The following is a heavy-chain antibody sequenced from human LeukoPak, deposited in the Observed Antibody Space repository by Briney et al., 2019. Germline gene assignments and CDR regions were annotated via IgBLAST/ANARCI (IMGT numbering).Heavy chain of an antibody. CDR1: GFTFSSHA. Sequence: GGSLRLSCAASGFTFSSHAMSWVRQAPGKGLEGVSAISGSGGSTYYADSVKGRFTISRDNSKNTLYLQMNSLRAEDTAVYYCAKGDTMVRGAYAMDYWGQGTLVTVSS. CDR3: AKGDTMVRGAYAMDY. CDR2: ISGSGGST. J-gene: IGHJ4*02. V-gene: IGHV3-23*01. D-gene: IGHD3-10*01.